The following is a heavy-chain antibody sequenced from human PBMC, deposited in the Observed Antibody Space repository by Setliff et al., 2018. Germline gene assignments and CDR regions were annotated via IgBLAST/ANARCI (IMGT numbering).Heavy chain of an antibody. CDR3: ATDLAIRGVQFDY. CDR2: IWDDGGNK. Sequence: GGSLRLSCAASGFTFSTYRMHWVRQAPGKGLEWVAVIWDDGGNKYHADSVKGRFTISRDNAKNSLYLQMNSLRAEDTATYYCATDLAIRGVQFDYWGRGTLVTVSS. J-gene: IGHJ4*02. V-gene: IGHV3-33*03. CDR1: GFTFSTYR. D-gene: IGHD3-10*01.